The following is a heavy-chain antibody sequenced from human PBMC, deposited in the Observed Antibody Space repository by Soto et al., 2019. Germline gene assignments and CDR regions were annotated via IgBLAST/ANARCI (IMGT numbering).Heavy chain of an antibody. CDR2: INPSGGST. D-gene: IGHD6-13*01. CDR3: ARFIAAAGIVDY. CDR1: GYTFTSYY. V-gene: IGHV1-46*01. Sequence: ASVKVSCKASGYTFTSYYMHWVRQAPGQGLEWMGIINPSGGSTSYAQKFQGRVTMTGDTSTSTVYMELSSLRSEDTAVYYCARFIAAAGIVDYWGQGTLVTVSS. J-gene: IGHJ4*02.